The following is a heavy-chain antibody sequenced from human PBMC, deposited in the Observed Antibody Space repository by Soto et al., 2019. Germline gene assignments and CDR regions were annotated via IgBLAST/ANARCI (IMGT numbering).Heavy chain of an antibody. D-gene: IGHD3-3*01. Sequence: QVQLVQSGAEVKKPGSSVKVSCKASGGTFSSYAISWVRQAPGQGLEWMGGIIPIFGTANYAQKFQGRVTITADESTSTAYMELRSLRSEDTAVYYCALRFPPEAYDAFDIWGQGTMVTVSS. V-gene: IGHV1-69*01. CDR3: ALRFPPEAYDAFDI. CDR1: GGTFSSYA. J-gene: IGHJ3*02. CDR2: IIPIFGTA.